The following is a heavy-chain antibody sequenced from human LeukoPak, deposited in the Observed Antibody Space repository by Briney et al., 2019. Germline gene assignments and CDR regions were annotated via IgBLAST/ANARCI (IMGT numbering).Heavy chain of an antibody. J-gene: IGHJ5*02. CDR2: ISYDGSNK. CDR3: AKERTWELLPSGGFDP. D-gene: IGHD1-26*01. Sequence: GRSLRLSCAASGFTFSSYAMHWVRQAPGKGLEWVAVISYDGSNKYYADSVKGRFTISRDNSKNTLYLQMNSLRAEDTAVYYCAKERTWELLPSGGFDPWGQGTLVTVSS. V-gene: IGHV3-30-3*01. CDR1: GFTFSSYA.